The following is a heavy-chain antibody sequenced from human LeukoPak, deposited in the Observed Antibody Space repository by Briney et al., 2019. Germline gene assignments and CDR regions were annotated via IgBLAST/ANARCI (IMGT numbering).Heavy chain of an antibody. D-gene: IGHD3-9*01. CDR3: ARAGRGLRYFDWLTYDY. V-gene: IGHV3-74*01. CDR1: GFTFSSYA. J-gene: IGHJ4*02. CDR2: INSDGSST. Sequence: PGGSLRLSCAASGFTFSSYAMSWLRQAPGKGLMWVSRINSDGSSTNYADSVKGRFTISRDNAKNTLYLQMNSLRAEDTAVYYCARAGRGLRYFDWLTYDYWGQGTLVTVSS.